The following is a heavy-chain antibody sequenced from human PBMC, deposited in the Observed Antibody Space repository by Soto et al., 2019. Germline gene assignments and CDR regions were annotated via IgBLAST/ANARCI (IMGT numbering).Heavy chain of an antibody. CDR1: GFSLSTSGVA. Sequence: QITLKESGPTLVKPTQTLTLTCTFSGFSLSTSGVAVGWIRQPPGKALEWLALIYWDNDKRYSPSLKSSLTIXXHTSQNQVVLIMTDLGPVDTATYYCTHRSSRYFHNWGQGTLVTISS. J-gene: IGHJ1*01. CDR2: IYWDNDK. V-gene: IGHV2-5*02. CDR3: THRSSRYFHN.